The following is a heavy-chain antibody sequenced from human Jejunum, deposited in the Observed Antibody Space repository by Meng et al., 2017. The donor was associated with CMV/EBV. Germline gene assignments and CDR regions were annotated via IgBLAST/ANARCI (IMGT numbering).Heavy chain of an antibody. J-gene: IGHJ4*02. CDR2: IRSHTAGT. CDR3: ARAPESYYYDTGGPDY. Sequence: YTFTGYYIRWVRQGPGQGLEWIGWIRSHTAGTNYAQKFQNRVTMTRDTSIATTYMELSSLRSDDTAVYYCARAPESYYYDTGGPDYWGQGTLVTVSS. D-gene: IGHD3-22*01. CDR1: YTFTGYY. V-gene: IGHV1-2*02.